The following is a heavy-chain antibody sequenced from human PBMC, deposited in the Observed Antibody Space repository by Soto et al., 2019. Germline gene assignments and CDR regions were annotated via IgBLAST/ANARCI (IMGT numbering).Heavy chain of an antibody. D-gene: IGHD2-15*01. J-gene: IGHJ4*02. CDR3: AKDVPGYIFATLDY. CDR2: IMYDGSNK. CDR1: GFTFSNYG. V-gene: IGHV3-33*06. Sequence: QVQLVESGGGVVQPGRSLRISCEASGFTFSNYGMHWVRQAPGKGLEWVAVIMYDGSNKYYAASVKGRFTISRDNSKNTLYLQLNSLRPEDTAVYYCAKDVPGYIFATLDYWGLGTLVTVSS.